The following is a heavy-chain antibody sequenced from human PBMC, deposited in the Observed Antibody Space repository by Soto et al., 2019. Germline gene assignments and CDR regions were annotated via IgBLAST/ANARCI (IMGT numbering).Heavy chain of an antibody. Sequence: PGGSLRLSCAASGFTFSSYGMHWVRQAPGKGLEWVAVISYDGSNKYYADSVKGRFTISRDNSKNTLYLQMNSLRAEDTAVYYCAYSFDYWGQGTLVTVSS. CDR2: ISYDGSNK. CDR3: AYSFDY. J-gene: IGHJ4*02. CDR1: GFTFSSYG. V-gene: IGHV3-30*03. D-gene: IGHD4-4*01.